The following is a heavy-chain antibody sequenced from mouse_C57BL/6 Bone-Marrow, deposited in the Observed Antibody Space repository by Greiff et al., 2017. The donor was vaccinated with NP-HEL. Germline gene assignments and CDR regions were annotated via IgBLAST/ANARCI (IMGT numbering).Heavy chain of an antibody. CDR2: IHPSDSDT. D-gene: IGHD4-1*01. Sequence: VKQRPGQGLEWIGRIHPSDSDTNYNQKFKGKATLTVDKSSSTAYMQLSSLTSEDSAVYYCAIRLTGTPYWYFDVWGTGTTVTVSS. V-gene: IGHV1-74*01. J-gene: IGHJ1*03. CDR3: AIRLTGTPYWYFDV.